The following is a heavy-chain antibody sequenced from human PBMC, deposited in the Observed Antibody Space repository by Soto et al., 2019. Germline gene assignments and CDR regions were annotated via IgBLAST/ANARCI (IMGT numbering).Heavy chain of an antibody. D-gene: IGHD3-3*01. CDR3: ARGPQPLITIFGVVQWGEYGMDV. CDR2: ISYDGSNK. J-gene: IGHJ6*02. V-gene: IGHV3-30-3*01. Sequence: GGSLRLSCAASGFTFSSYAMHWVRQAPGKGLEWVAVISYDGSNKYYADSVKGRFTISRDNSKNTLYLQMNSLRAEDTAVYYCARGPQPLITIFGVVQWGEYGMDVWGQGTTVTVSS. CDR1: GFTFSSYA.